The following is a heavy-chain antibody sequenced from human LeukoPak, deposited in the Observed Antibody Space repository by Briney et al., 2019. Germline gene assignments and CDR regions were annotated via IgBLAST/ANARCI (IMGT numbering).Heavy chain of an antibody. CDR2: IYHSGST. V-gene: IGHV4-4*02. CDR3: ARRRGVIAAAGTSAAFDI. D-gene: IGHD6-13*01. Sequence: SGTLSLTCAVSGGSISSSNWWSWVRQPPGKGLEWIGEIYHSGSTNYNPSLKSRVTISVDKSKNQFSLKLGSETAADTAVYYCARRRGVIAAAGTSAAFDIWGQGTMVTVSS. J-gene: IGHJ3*02. CDR1: GGSISSSNW.